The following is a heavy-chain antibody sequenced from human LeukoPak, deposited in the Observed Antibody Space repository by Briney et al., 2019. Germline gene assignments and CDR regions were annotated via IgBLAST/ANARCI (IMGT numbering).Heavy chain of an antibody. CDR2: TNPSGGST. V-gene: IGHV1-46*01. D-gene: IGHD3-22*01. CDR3: ARGPGGRSGYYPLEDYYYYYYMDV. Sequence: GASVKVSCKASGYTFTSYYMHWVRQAPGQGLEWMGITNPSGGSTSYAQKFQGRVTMTRDMSTSTVYMELSSLRSEDTAVYYCARGPGGRSGYYPLEDYYYYYYMDVWGKGTTVTVSS. CDR1: GYTFTSYY. J-gene: IGHJ6*03.